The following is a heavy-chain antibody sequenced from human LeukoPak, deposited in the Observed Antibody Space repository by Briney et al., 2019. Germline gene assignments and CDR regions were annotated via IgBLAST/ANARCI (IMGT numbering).Heavy chain of an antibody. V-gene: IGHV3-23*01. CDR1: GFTFSSYA. D-gene: IGHD6-6*01. Sequence: AGGSLRLSCAASGFTFSSYAMSWVRQAPGKGLEWVSAISGSGGSTYYADSVKGRFTISRDSSKNTLYLQMNSLRAEDTAVYYCAKEAEYSSSSPVDYWGQGTLVTVSS. CDR2: ISGSGGST. J-gene: IGHJ4*02. CDR3: AKEAEYSSSSPVDY.